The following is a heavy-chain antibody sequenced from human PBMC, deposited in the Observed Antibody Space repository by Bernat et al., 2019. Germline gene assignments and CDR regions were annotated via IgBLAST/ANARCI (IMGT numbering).Heavy chain of an antibody. Sequence: EVQLVESGGGLVQPGGSLRLSCAASGFTFNNYWMSWVRQAPVKGREWVASIKPDGGEKCYMDSVKGRFTISRDNAENSLYLQMDSLRGEDTAVYYWARQLIYGGNGFFDYWGQGILVTVSS. CDR3: ARQLIYGGNGFFDY. V-gene: IGHV3-7*03. CDR2: IKPDGGEK. CDR1: GFTFNNYW. J-gene: IGHJ4*02. D-gene: IGHD4/OR15-4a*01.